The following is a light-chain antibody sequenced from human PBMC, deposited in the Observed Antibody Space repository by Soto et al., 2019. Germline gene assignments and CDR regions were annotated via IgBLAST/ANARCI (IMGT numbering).Light chain of an antibody. CDR3: HQYETYSWT. CDR2: EAS. CDR1: QGISRW. J-gene: IGKJ1*01. Sequence: DIQMTQSPSTLSASVGDAVTITCRAGQGISRWLAWYQQKPGRAPNLLVFEASTLESGVPSRFSGSGSGTEFTLTISSLRPDDFATYYCHQYETYSWTFGQGTKVEIK. V-gene: IGKV1-5*03.